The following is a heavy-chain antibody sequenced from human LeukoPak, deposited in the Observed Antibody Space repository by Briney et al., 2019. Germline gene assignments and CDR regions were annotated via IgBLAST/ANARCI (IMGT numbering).Heavy chain of an antibody. J-gene: IGHJ3*02. CDR3: AKDVNWNADAFDI. D-gene: IGHD1-1*01. Sequence: GGSLRLSCAASGFTFSSYAMHWVRQAPGKGLEYVSAISSNGGSTYYANSVKGRFTISRDNSKNTLYLQMNSLRAEDTAVYYCAKDVNWNADAFDIWGQGTMVTVSS. CDR2: ISSNGGST. CDR1: GFTFSSYA. V-gene: IGHV3-64*01.